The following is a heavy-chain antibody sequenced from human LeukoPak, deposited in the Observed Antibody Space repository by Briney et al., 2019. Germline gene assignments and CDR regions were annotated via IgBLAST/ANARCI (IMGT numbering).Heavy chain of an antibody. D-gene: IGHD3-16*01. CDR2: ISSTGET. CDR1: GYRFSTSG. Sequence: GGSLRLSCAASGYRFSTSGMHWVRHGSGRGLEWVSSISSTGETYYAPSVKGRFTISRENAKNSLYLQMNSLRGGDTAIYHCVRGGEIGLDYWGQGTLVTVSS. CDR3: VRGGEIGLDY. J-gene: IGHJ4*02. V-gene: IGHV3-13*01.